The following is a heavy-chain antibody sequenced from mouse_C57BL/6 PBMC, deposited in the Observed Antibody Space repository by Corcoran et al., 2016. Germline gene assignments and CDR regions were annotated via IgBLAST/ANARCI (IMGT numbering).Heavy chain of an antibody. CDR1: GYTFTDYY. CDR2: IFPGSGST. D-gene: IGHD2-5*01. V-gene: IGHV1-75*01. J-gene: IGHJ1*03. Sequence: QVQLKQSGAELVRPGASVKLSCKASGYTFTDYYINWVKQRPGQGLEWIGWIFPGSGSTYYNEKFKGKATLTVDKSSSTAYMLLSSLTSEDSAVYFCAYSNYEGYWYFDVWGTGTTVTVSS. CDR3: AYSNYEGYWYFDV.